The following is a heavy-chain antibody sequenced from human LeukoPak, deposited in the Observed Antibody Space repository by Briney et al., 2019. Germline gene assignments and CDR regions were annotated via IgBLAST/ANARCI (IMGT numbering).Heavy chain of an antibody. Sequence: SVKVSCKASGGTFSSYAISWVRQAPGQGLEWMGGIIPIFGTANYAQKFQGRVTITADESTSTAYMELSSLRSEDTAVYYCASRPYQLLVGKSGDAFGIWGQGTMVTVSS. V-gene: IGHV1-69*13. D-gene: IGHD2-2*01. CDR3: ASRPYQLLVGKSGDAFGI. J-gene: IGHJ3*02. CDR2: IIPIFGTA. CDR1: GGTFSSYA.